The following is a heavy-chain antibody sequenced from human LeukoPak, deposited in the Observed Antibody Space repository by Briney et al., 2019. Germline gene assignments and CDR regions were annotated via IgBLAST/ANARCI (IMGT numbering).Heavy chain of an antibody. CDR1: GYTFTSYG. D-gene: IGHD6-13*01. Sequence: ASVKVSCKASGYTFTSYGISWVRQAPGQGLEWMGWISAYNGNTNYAQKLQGRVTMTTDTPTSTAYMELRSLRSDDTAVYYCARAFAAAGTGYNWFDPWGQGTLVTVSS. CDR3: ARAFAAAGTGYNWFDP. J-gene: IGHJ5*02. CDR2: ISAYNGNT. V-gene: IGHV1-18*01.